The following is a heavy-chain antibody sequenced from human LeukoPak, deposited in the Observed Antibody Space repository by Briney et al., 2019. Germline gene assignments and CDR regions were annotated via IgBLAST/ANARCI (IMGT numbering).Heavy chain of an antibody. D-gene: IGHD3-16*01. V-gene: IGHV1-2*02. J-gene: IGHJ3*02. CDR1: GYTFTAYY. Sequence: ASVKVSCKACGYTFTAYYMHWVRQAPGQGLEWMGWINPNSGGTNYAQKFQGRVTMTRDTSISTAHMELSRLTSDDTAVYYCARDRGSPDAFDIWGQGTMVTISS. CDR3: ARDRGSPDAFDI. CDR2: INPNSGGT.